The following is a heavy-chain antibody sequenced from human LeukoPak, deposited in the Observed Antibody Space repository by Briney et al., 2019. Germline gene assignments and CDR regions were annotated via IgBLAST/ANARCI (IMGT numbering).Heavy chain of an antibody. D-gene: IGHD6-19*01. J-gene: IGHJ4*02. V-gene: IGHV5-51*01. Sequence: GESLKISCQDSGYSFTSYWIAWVRQMPGKGLVWMGIVYPGDSHTTYSPSFQGQVTISADKSISTAYLQWSSLKATGTAMYYCARRSGSGWQLDYWGQGTLVTVSS. CDR2: VYPGDSHT. CDR1: GYSFTSYW. CDR3: ARRSGSGWQLDY.